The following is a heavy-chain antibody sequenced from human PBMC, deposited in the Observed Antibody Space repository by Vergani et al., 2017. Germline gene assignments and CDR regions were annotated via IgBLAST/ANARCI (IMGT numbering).Heavy chain of an antibody. CDR3: ARDRGTMVRGDNSGMDV. Sequence: QVQLVQSGAEVKKPGASVKVSCKASGYTFTSYYMHWVRQAPGQGLEWMGINNPSGGSTSYAQKFQGRVTMTRDTSTSTVYMELSSLRSEDTAVYYCARDRGTMVRGDNSGMDVWGQGTTVTVSS. CDR2: NNPSGGST. J-gene: IGHJ6*02. CDR1: GYTFTSYY. D-gene: IGHD3-10*01. V-gene: IGHV1-46*01.